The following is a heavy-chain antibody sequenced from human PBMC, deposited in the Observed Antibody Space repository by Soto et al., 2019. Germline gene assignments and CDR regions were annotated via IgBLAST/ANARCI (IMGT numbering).Heavy chain of an antibody. J-gene: IGHJ4*02. D-gene: IGHD4-17*01. CDR2: INPSGGSP. Sequence: QVQLVQSGAEVRKPGASVKISCKASGYTFTSYYIHWVRQAPGQGLEWMGIINPSGGSPTYAQKFQGRVTMTGDTSTNTVHMELSSLRSEDTALYYCTRAYGDHTFDYWGQGTLVTVSS. V-gene: IGHV1-46*03. CDR1: GYTFTSYY. CDR3: TRAYGDHTFDY.